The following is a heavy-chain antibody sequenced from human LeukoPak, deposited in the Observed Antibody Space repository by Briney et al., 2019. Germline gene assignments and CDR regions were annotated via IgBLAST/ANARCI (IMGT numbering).Heavy chain of an antibody. J-gene: IGHJ3*02. CDR1: GFTFSSYG. V-gene: IGHV3-30*02. CDR3: AKDWTIFGVVIFDAFDI. CDR2: IRYDGSNK. D-gene: IGHD3-3*01. Sequence: GGSLRLSCAASGFTFSSYGTHWVRQAPGKGLEWVVFIRYDGSNKYYADSVKGRFTISRDNSKNTLYLQMNSLRAEDTAVYYCAKDWTIFGVVIFDAFDIWGQGTMVTVSS.